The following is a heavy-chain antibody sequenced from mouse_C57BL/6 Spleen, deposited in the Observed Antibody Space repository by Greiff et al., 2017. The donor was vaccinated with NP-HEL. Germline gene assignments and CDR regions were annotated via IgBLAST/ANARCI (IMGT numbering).Heavy chain of an antibody. V-gene: IGHV1-82*01. CDR1: GYAFSSSW. Sequence: VQLQQSGPELVKPGASVKISCKASGYAFSSSWMNWVKQRPGKGLEWIGRIYPGDGDTNYNGKFKGKATLTADKSSSTAYMQLSSLTSEDSAVYFWARLNGGGMRRVMDYWGQGTSVTVSS. CDR3: ARLNGGGMRRVMDY. J-gene: IGHJ4*01. CDR2: IYPGDGDT. D-gene: IGHD1-1*02.